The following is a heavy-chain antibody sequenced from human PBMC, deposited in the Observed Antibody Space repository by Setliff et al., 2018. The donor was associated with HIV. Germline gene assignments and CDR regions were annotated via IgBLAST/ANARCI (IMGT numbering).Heavy chain of an antibody. CDR1: GDTFRTYA. D-gene: IGHD3-10*01. J-gene: IGHJ4*01. Sequence: SVKVSCKASGDTFRTYAISWVRQAPGQGPEWMGGIIPIFGTANYAQKFEGRVTITADKSTSTAYMEVNSLRFEDTAVYYCARVFYYSAGSYSLDYWGQETLVTVSS. CDR2: IIPIFGTA. CDR3: ARVFYYSAGSYSLDY. V-gene: IGHV1-69*06.